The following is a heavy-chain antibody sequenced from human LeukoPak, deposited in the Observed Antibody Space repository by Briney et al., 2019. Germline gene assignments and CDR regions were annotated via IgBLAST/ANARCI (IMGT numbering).Heavy chain of an antibody. V-gene: IGHV4-59*01. CDR1: GGSISSYY. CDR3: ARDSSGYAFDY. J-gene: IGHJ4*02. D-gene: IGHD3-22*01. Sequence: SDTLSLTCTVSGGSISSYYWSWIRQPPGKGLEWIGYIYYSGSTNYNPSLKSRVTISVDKSKNQFSLKLSSVTAADTAVYYCARDSSGYAFDYWGQGTLVTVSS. CDR2: IYYSGST.